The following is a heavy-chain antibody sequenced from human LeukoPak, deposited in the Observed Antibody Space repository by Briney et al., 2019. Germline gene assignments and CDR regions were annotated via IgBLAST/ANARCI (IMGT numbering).Heavy chain of an antibody. D-gene: IGHD3-22*01. J-gene: IGHJ4*02. CDR1: GGTFSSYA. V-gene: IGHV1-46*01. CDR2: INPSGGST. Sequence: GSSVKVSCKASGGTFSSYAISWVRQAPGQGLEWMGIINPSGGSTSYAQKFQGRVTMTRDMSTSTVYMELSSLRSEDTAVYYCARDSYYDSSGPDYWGQGTLVTVSS. CDR3: ARDSYYDSSGPDY.